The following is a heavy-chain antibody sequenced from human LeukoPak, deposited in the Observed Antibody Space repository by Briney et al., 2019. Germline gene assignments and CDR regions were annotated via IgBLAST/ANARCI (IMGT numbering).Heavy chain of an antibody. V-gene: IGHV1-58*01. CDR1: GFTFTSSA. CDR2: IVVGSGNT. Sequence: SVKVSCTASGFTFTSSAVQWVRQARGQRLEWIGWIVVGSGNTNYAQKFQDRVTITRDMSTSTAYMELSSLRSEDTAVYYCAADRPYCSSTSCPPPDYYYYYMDVWGKGTTVTVSS. D-gene: IGHD2-2*01. CDR3: AADRPYCSSTSCPPPDYYYYYMDV. J-gene: IGHJ6*03.